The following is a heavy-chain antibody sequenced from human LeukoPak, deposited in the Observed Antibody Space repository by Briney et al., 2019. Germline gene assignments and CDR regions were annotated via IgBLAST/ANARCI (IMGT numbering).Heavy chain of an antibody. V-gene: IGHV7-4-1*02. D-gene: IGHD5-18*01. CDR3: ARGRFPVDTAPAR. J-gene: IGHJ4*02. CDR1: GYTFTRYG. CDR2: INTNTGNP. Sequence: ASVKVSCKASGYTFTRYGMNWVRQAPGQGLEWMGWINTNTGNPTYAQGFTGRFVFSLDTSVSTAYLQINSLKAEDTAAYYCARGRFPVDTAPARWGQGTLVTVSS.